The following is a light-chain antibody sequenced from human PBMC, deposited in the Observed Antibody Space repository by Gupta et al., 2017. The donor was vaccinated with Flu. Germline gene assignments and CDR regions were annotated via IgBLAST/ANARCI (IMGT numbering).Light chain of an antibody. CDR2: TND. Sequence: QPVLTQPPSVSGTPGQRATISCTGSSSNIGTNSVNWYQQLPGTAPKLLIYTNDQRPSGVPDRFSGSKSGTSASLAISGLQSEDEADYYCAVWDDSLNGRVFGGGTKLTVL. CDR1: SSNIGTNS. J-gene: IGLJ3*02. V-gene: IGLV1-44*01. CDR3: AVWDDSLNGRV.